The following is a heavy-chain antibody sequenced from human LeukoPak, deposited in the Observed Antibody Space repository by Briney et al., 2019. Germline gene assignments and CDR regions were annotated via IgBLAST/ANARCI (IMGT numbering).Heavy chain of an antibody. J-gene: IGHJ4*02. Sequence: SETLSLTCTVSGGSISSYYWSWIRQPPGKGLEWIGYIYYSGSINYNPSLKSRVTISVDTSKNQFSLKLSSVTAADTAVYYCASTRDGYNYVYFDYWGQGTLVTVS. CDR2: IYYSGSI. CDR1: GGSISSYY. CDR3: ASTRDGYNYVYFDY. D-gene: IGHD5-24*01. V-gene: IGHV4-59*01.